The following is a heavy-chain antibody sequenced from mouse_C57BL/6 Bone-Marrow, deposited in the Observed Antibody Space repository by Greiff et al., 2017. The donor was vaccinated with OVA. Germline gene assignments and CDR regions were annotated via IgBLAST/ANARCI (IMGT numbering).Heavy chain of an antibody. CDR3: ARGGYYVFDY. J-gene: IGHJ2*01. CDR2: IYPRSGNT. Sequence: VKLVESGAELARPGASVKLSCKASGYTFTSYGISWVKQRTGQGLEWIGEIYPRSGNTYYNEKFKGKATLTADKSSSTAYMELRSLTSEDSAVYFCARGGYYVFDYWGQGTTLTVSS. V-gene: IGHV1-81*01. CDR1: GYTFTSYG. D-gene: IGHD2-3*01.